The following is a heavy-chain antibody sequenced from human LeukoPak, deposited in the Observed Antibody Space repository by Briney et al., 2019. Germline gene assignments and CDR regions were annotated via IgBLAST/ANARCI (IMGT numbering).Heavy chain of an antibody. V-gene: IGHV5-51*01. CDR1: GYSFTSYW. D-gene: IGHD6-19*01. Sequence: GESLQISCKGSGYSFTSYWIGWVRQMPGKGLEWMGIIYPGDSDTRYTPSFQGQVTISVDKSITTAYLQWSSLKASDTAIYYCARRANSGWLLASYFDCWGQGTLVTVSS. CDR2: IYPGDSDT. CDR3: ARRANSGWLLASYFDC. J-gene: IGHJ4*02.